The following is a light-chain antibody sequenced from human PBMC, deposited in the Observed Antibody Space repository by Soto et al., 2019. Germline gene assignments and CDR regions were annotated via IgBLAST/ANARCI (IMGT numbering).Light chain of an antibody. J-gene: IGKJ1*01. CDR3: QQSYRFPKT. CDR1: QTVTSY. V-gene: IGKV1-39*01. Sequence: DGQMTQSPSSLSASVGDSLTLTCRASQTVTSYLNWYQQKPGKAPKLLIYAASTLQSGVPSRFSGSGSGTGFTLTIISLQPEDFATYYCQQSYRFPKTFGRGTKVDIK. CDR2: AAS.